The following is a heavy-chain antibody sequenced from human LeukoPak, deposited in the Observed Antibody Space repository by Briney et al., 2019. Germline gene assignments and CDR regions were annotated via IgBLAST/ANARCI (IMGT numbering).Heavy chain of an antibody. Sequence: RTGGSLILSCVVSGFTFSNYWMHWVRQAPGKGLVWVSRIKGDASSATYADSVKGRFTISRDNSKNTLYLQMNSLRAEDTAVYYCARDLATYVDVVPTNWFDPWGQGTLVTVSS. J-gene: IGHJ5*02. V-gene: IGHV3-74*03. CDR1: GFTFSNYW. CDR2: IKGDASSA. D-gene: IGHD5-12*01. CDR3: ARDLATYVDVVPTNWFDP.